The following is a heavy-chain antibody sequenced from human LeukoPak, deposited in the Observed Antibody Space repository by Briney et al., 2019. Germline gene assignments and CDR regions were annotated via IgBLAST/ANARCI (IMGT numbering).Heavy chain of an antibody. CDR2: ISSSSIYI. V-gene: IGHV3-21*01. CDR3: AREREYNYGHMLGY. Sequence: PGGSLRLSCAASGFTFSNYAMGWVRQAPGKGLEWVSSISSSSIYIYYADSVKGRFTISRDNAKNSLYLQMNSLRAEDTAVYYCAREREYNYGHMLGYWGQGTLVTVSS. CDR1: GFTFSNYA. D-gene: IGHD5-18*01. J-gene: IGHJ4*02.